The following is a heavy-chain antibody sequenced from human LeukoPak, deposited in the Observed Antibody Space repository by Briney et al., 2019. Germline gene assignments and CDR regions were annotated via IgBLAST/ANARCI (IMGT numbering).Heavy chain of an antibody. J-gene: IGHJ6*03. Sequence: AVKVSFKASGGTFSSYAISWVRQAPGQGLELMGGTIPIFGTANYAQKLEGRVTLTTDEYKSTAYMELSRMRCEDTDVYYCERDSGTTSYYYYYMDVWGKGTTVTVSS. CDR1: GGTFSSYA. D-gene: IGHD1-7*01. CDR2: TIPIFGTA. V-gene: IGHV1-69*05. CDR3: ERDSGTTSYYYYYMDV.